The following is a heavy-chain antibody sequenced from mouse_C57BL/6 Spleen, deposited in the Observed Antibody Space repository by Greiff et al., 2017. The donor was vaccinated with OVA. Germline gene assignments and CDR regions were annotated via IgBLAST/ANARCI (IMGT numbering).Heavy chain of an antibody. Sequence: LVESDAELVKPGASVKISCKVSGYTFTDHTIHWMKQRPEQGLEWIGYIYPRDGSTKYNEKFKGKATLTADKSSSTAYMQLNSLTSEDSAVYFCARWGGNYEGAMDYWGQGTSVTVSS. D-gene: IGHD2-1*01. V-gene: IGHV1-78*01. CDR2: IYPRDGST. CDR1: GYTFTDHT. CDR3: ARWGGNYEGAMDY. J-gene: IGHJ4*01.